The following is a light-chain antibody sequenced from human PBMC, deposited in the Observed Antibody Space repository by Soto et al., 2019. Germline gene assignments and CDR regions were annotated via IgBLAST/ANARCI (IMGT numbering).Light chain of an antibody. CDR3: QQANSFPLT. CDR1: QDIRRW. CDR2: SAS. Sequence: DIQMTQSPSTVPRSVGQRFPMYDRASQDIRRWLGWYQEKPGKSPKLLIYSASTLQSGVPSRFSGSGSGTDFTLTISNLQPEDFATYYCQQANSFPLTFGGGTKVDI. J-gene: IGKJ4*01. V-gene: IGKV1D-12*01.